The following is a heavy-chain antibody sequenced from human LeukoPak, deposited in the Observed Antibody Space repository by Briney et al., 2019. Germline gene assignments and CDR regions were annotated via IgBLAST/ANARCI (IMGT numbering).Heavy chain of an antibody. J-gene: IGHJ4*02. CDR2: MNPNNGDT. D-gene: IGHD1-7*01. CDR1: GYTFTSYG. Sequence: ASVKVSCKASGYTFTSYGISWVRQAPGQGLEWMGWMNPNNGDTAYAQKFQGRVTITRNIPIGTAYMELSSLGSEDTAVYYCARGLIPDWNYGTAHFDYWGQGTLVTVSS. V-gene: IGHV1-8*03. CDR3: ARGLIPDWNYGTAHFDY.